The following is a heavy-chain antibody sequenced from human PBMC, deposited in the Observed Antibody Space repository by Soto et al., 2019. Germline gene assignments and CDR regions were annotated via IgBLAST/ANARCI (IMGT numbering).Heavy chain of an antibody. CDR1: GGSISSGGYY. V-gene: IGHV4-31*02. J-gene: IGHJ6*02. CDR2: IYYSGST. Sequence: SETLSLTCTVSGGSISSGGYYWSWIRQHPGKGLEWIGYIYYSGSTYYNPSLKSRVTISVDTSKNQFSLKLSSVTAADTAVYYCSRDSSSPYYYYYGMDVWGQGTTVTVSS. D-gene: IGHD6-13*01. CDR3: SRDSSSPYYYYYGMDV.